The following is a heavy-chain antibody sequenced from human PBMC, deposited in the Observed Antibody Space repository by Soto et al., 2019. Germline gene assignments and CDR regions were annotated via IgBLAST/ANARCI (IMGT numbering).Heavy chain of an antibody. CDR2: ISAYNGNT. V-gene: IGHV1-18*04. CDR3: ARIKWGLDYYSGMDV. D-gene: IGHD1-26*01. CDR1: GYTFTSYG. Sequence: ASVKVSCKASGYTFTSYGVSWVRQAPGQGLEWMGWISAYNGNTNYAQKLQGRVTMTTDTSTSTAYMELRSLRSDDTAVYYCARIKWGLDYYSGMDVWGQGTAVTVSS. J-gene: IGHJ6*02.